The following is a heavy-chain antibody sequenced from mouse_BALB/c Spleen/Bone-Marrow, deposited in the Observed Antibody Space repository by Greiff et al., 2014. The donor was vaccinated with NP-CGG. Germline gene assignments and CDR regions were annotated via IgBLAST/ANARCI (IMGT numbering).Heavy chain of an antibody. D-gene: IGHD1-1*01. CDR1: GYNFTSYW. J-gene: IGHJ1*01. V-gene: IGHV1-7*01. Sequence: QVQLQQSVAELAKPGASVKMSCKASGYNFTSYWMHWVKQRPGQGLEWIGYINPSTGYTEYNQKFKDKATLTADKSSSTAYMQLSSLTSEDSAVYYCAREYYGSSGYFDVWGAGTTVTVSS. CDR3: AREYYGSSGYFDV. CDR2: INPSTGYT.